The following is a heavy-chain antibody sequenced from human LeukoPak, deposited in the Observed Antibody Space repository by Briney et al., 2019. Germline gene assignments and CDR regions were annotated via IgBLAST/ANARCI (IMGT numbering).Heavy chain of an antibody. V-gene: IGHV3-48*04. CDR3: ARDFREDPNDYGDYPISAFDI. D-gene: IGHD4-17*01. CDR2: ISSSSSTI. CDR1: GFTFSSYS. Sequence: PGGSLRLSCAASGFTFSSYSMNWVRQAPGKGLEWVSYISSSSSTIYYADSVKGRFTISRDNAKNSLYLQMNSLRAEDTAVYYCARDFREDPNDYGDYPISAFDIWGQGTMVTVSS. J-gene: IGHJ3*02.